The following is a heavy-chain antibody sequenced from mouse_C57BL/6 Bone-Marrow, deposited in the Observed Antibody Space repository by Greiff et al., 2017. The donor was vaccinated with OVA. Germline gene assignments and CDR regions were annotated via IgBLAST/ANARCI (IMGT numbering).Heavy chain of an antibody. V-gene: IGHV1-64*01. CDR1: GYTFTSYW. CDR3: AASYYDYLYAMDD. D-gene: IGHD2-4*01. Sequence: QVQLQQPGAELVKPGASVKLSCKASGYTFTSYWMHWVKQRPGQGLEWIGMIHPNSGSTNYNEKFKSKATLTVDKSSSTAYMQLSSLTSEDSAVYYCAASYYDYLYAMDDWGQGTSVTVSS. J-gene: IGHJ4*01. CDR2: IHPNSGST.